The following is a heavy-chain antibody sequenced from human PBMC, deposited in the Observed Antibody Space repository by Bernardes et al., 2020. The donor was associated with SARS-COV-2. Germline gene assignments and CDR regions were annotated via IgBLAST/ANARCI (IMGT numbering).Heavy chain of an antibody. D-gene: IGHD2-15*01. CDR2: ISGSGGST. J-gene: IGHJ6*02. Sequence: VGSLILSCAASGFTFNMSAMTWVRQAPGPGLEWVSGISGSGGSTYYADSVKGRFTISRDNSKNTLFLQMNSLRAEDTAVYYCAKCVVGYYAVDVWGQGTTVTVSS. CDR1: GFTFNMSA. V-gene: IGHV3-23*01. CDR3: AKCVVGYYAVDV.